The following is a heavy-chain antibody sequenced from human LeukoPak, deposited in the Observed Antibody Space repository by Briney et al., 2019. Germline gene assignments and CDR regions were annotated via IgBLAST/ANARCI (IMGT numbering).Heavy chain of an antibody. J-gene: IGHJ4*02. CDR3: ARDDAVTTSSPFDY. CDR2: IRYDGSNK. CDR1: GFTFSSYG. D-gene: IGHD4-17*01. Sequence: PGGSLRLSCAASGFTFSSYGMHWVRQAPGKGLEWVAFIRYDGSNKYYADSVKGRFTISRDNSKNTLYLQMNSLRAEDTAVYYCARDDAVTTSSPFDYWGQGTLVIVSS. V-gene: IGHV3-30*02.